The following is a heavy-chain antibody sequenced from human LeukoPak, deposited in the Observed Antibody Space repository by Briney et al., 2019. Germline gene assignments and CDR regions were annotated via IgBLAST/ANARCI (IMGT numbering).Heavy chain of an antibody. D-gene: IGHD3-3*01. CDR3: ARDLTNYDFWSGYSTADAFDI. V-gene: IGHV4-31*03. Sequence: SETLSVTCTVSGGAISSGGYYWSWIRQHPGKGLEWIGYIYYSGSTYYSPSLKSRVTISVDTSKNQFSLKLSSVTAADTAVYYCARDLTNYDFWSGYSTADAFDIWGQGTMVTVSS. CDR1: GGAISSGGYY. CDR2: IYYSGST. J-gene: IGHJ3*02.